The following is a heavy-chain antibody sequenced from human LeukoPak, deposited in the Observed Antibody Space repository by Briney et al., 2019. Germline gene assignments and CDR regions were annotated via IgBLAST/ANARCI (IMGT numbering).Heavy chain of an antibody. CDR2: IIPIFGTA. V-gene: IGHV1-69*01. CDR3: ARSRYCSSTSFYAHFDY. J-gene: IGHJ4*02. Sequence: SVKVSCKASGGTFSSYAISWVRQAPGQGLEWMGGIIPIFGTANYAQKFQGRVTITADESTSTAYMELSSLRSEDTAVYYCARSRYCSSTSFYAHFDYWGQGTLVTVSS. CDR1: GGTFSSYA. D-gene: IGHD2-2*01.